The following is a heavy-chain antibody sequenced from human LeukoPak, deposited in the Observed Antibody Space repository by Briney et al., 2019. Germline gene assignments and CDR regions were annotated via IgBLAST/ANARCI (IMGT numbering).Heavy chain of an antibody. D-gene: IGHD1-26*01. CDR1: GFTVSSNY. CDR3: ARASSGSYDFDY. J-gene: IGHJ4*02. Sequence: GGSLRLSCAASGFTVSSNYMSWVRQAPGKGLEWVSVIYSGGSTYYADSVKGRFTISRDNSKNSLYLQMNSLRAEDTAVYYCARASSGSYDFDYWGQGTLVTVSS. CDR2: IYSGGST. V-gene: IGHV3-53*01.